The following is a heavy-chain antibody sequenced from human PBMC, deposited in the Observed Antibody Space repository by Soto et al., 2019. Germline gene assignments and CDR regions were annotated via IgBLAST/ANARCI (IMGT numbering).Heavy chain of an antibody. CDR2: IIPILNSP. J-gene: IGHJ6*02. V-gene: IGHV1-69*13. CDR1: GGTFGSYA. Sequence: GPSVKVSCKASGGTFGSYAITWVRRAPGQGPELLGGIIPILNSPAYAQKFKARVVITADEITNTAYMELNSLRFDDTAVYYCAREAPYCTSATCPKFYDMDVWGQGTTVTVSS. CDR3: AREAPYCTSATCPKFYDMDV. D-gene: IGHD2-2*01.